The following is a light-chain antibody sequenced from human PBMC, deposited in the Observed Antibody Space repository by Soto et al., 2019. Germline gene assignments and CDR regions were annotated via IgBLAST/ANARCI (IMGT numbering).Light chain of an antibody. Sequence: EIVLTQPPGTLSLSPGERATLSCSASQSVSSSYLAWYQQKPGQAPRLLIYGASSRATGIPDRFSGSGSGTDFTLTISRLEPEDFAVYYCQQYNNWPLITFGQGTRLEI. CDR1: QSVSSSY. J-gene: IGKJ5*01. CDR3: QQYNNWPLIT. CDR2: GAS. V-gene: IGKV3-20*01.